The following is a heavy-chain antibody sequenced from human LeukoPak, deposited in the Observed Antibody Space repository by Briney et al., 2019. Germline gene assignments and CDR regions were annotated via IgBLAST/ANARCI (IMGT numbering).Heavy chain of an antibody. V-gene: IGHV3-21*01. J-gene: IGHJ6*02. D-gene: IGHD5-12*01. CDR3: ARWPLPGYSGQSYYYGMDV. CDR2: ISSSSSYI. CDR1: GFTFSSYS. Sequence: PGGSLRLPYAASGFTFSSYSMNWVRQAPGKGLEWVSSISSSSSYIYYADSVKGRFTISRDNAKNSLYLQMNSLRAEDTAVYYCARWPLPGYSGQSYYYGMDVWGQGTTVTVSS.